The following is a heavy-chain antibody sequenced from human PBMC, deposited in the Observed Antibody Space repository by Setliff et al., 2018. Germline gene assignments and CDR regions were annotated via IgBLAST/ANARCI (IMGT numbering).Heavy chain of an antibody. CDR3: AREGEHYGSGSYYEPHYMDV. V-gene: IGHV1-18*01. J-gene: IGHJ6*03. CDR2: ISVKNGNT. CDR1: GYIFNNYG. Sequence: ASVKVSCKASGYIFNNYGISWVRQAPGQGLEWMGWISVKNGNTNNAQKVQGRVTMTTDKSTSTAYMELRSLRSDDTAVYYCAREGEHYGSGSYYEPHYMDVWGKGTTGTVS. D-gene: IGHD3-10*01.